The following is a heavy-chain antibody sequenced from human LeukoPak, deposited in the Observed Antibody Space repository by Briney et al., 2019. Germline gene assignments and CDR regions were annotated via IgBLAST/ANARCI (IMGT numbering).Heavy chain of an antibody. Sequence: GGSLRLSCAASGFTFSSYWMSWVRQAPGKGLEWVAKIKQDGSEKYSVDSVKGRFTIARDNAKNSLYLQMNSLRAEDTAVYYCAREVRFRAYFDLWGRGTLVTVSS. V-gene: IGHV3-7*01. J-gene: IGHJ2*01. CDR3: AREVRFRAYFDL. CDR1: GFTFSSYW. D-gene: IGHD3-10*01. CDR2: IKQDGSEK.